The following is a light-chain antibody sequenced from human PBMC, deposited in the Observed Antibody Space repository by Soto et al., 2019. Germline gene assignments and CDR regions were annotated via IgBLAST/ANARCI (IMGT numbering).Light chain of an antibody. J-gene: IGKJ1*01. CDR3: QEYHSYTWT. CDR1: QSISSW. V-gene: IGKV1-5*01. Sequence: DIQMTQSPSTLPASVGDRVTITCRANQSISSWLAWYQQKTGKAPKLLIYDASSLESGVPSRFSGSGSGTEFTLTISSLQPDDFATYYCQEYHSYTWTFGQGTKVNI. CDR2: DAS.